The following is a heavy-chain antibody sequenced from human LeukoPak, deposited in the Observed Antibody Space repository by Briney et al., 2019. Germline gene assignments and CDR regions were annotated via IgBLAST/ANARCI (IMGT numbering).Heavy chain of an antibody. CDR1: GGSITNYY. Sequence: PSETLSLTCTVSGGSITNYYWSWIRQPPGKGLEWIGYIYYTGSTNYNPSLRSRVTISVDTSKNQLSRKLTSVTSADTAVYCCARKAAAGIPPLYNWFDPWGQGTLVTVSA. V-gene: IGHV4-59*01. D-gene: IGHD6-13*01. CDR3: ARKAAAGIPPLYNWFDP. CDR2: IYYTGST. J-gene: IGHJ5*02.